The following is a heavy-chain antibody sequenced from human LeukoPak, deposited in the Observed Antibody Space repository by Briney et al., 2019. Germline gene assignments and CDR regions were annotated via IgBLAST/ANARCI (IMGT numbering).Heavy chain of an antibody. D-gene: IGHD6-19*01. V-gene: IGHV1-18*01. CDR1: GYTFTSYG. J-gene: IGHJ6*03. CDR2: ISAYNGNT. Sequence: GASVKVSCKASGYTFTSYGISWVRQAPGQGLEWMGWISAYNGNTNYAQKLQGRVTMTTDTSTSTAYTELRSLRSEDTAVYYRARDLGSGYSSGWGGFYYYYYMDVWGKGTTVTISS. CDR3: ARDLGSGYSSGWGGFYYYYYMDV.